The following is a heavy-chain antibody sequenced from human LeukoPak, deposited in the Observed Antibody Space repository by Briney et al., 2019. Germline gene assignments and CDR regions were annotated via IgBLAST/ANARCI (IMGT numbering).Heavy chain of an antibody. Sequence: GGSLRLSCAASGFTFSNARMNWVRQAPGKGLEWVGRIKTKTDDGATDYSAPVEARFTISRDDSKTTLYLQMNGLKTEDTAIYCCTTYVGATAYWGQGTLVTVSS. J-gene: IGHJ4*02. D-gene: IGHD1-26*01. V-gene: IGHV3-15*01. CDR3: TTYVGATAY. CDR1: GFTFSNAR. CDR2: IKTKTDDGAT.